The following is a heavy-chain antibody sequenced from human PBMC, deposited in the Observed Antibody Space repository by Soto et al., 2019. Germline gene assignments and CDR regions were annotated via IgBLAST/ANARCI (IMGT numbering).Heavy chain of an antibody. CDR2: IIPIFGTA. CDR3: ARDRDGLSALFDY. V-gene: IGHV1-69*13. D-gene: IGHD3-10*01. J-gene: IGHJ4*02. CDR1: GGTFSSYA. Sequence: ASVKVSCKASGGTFSSYAISWVRQAPGQGLEWMGGIIPIFGTANYAQKFQGRVTITADESTSTAYMELSSLRSEDTAVYYCARDRDGLSALFDYWGQGTLVTVSS.